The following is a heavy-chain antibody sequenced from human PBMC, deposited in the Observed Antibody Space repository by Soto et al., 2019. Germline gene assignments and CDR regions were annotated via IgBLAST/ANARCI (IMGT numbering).Heavy chain of an antibody. CDR1: GGTFSSYA. D-gene: IGHD6-19*01. J-gene: IGHJ5*02. Sequence: QVQLVQSGAEVQKPGSSVKVSCKASGGTFSSYAISWVRQAPGQGLEWMGGIIPIFGTANYAQKFQGRVTITADESTSTAYMELSSLRSEDTAVYYCARLIAVAGTIWFDPWGQGTLVTVSS. CDR2: IIPIFGTA. V-gene: IGHV1-69*01. CDR3: ARLIAVAGTIWFDP.